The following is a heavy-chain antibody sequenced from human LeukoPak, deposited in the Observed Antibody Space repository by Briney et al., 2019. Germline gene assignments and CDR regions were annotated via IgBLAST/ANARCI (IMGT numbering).Heavy chain of an antibody. J-gene: IGHJ6*03. Sequence: VASVKVSCKASGYTFTSYGISWVRQAPGQGLEWMGWISAYNGNTNYAQKLQGRVTMTTDTSTSTAYMELRSLRSDDTAVYYCARVRRDIAVAYYYYYYMDVWGKGTTVTVSS. CDR1: GYTFTSYG. CDR2: ISAYNGNT. CDR3: ARVRRDIAVAYYYYYYMDV. D-gene: IGHD6-19*01. V-gene: IGHV1-18*01.